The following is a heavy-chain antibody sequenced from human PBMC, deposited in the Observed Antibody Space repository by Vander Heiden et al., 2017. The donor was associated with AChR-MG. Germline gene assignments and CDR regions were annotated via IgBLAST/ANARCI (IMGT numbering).Heavy chain of an antibody. CDR1: GSRLPSSW. Sequence: EVQLVQSGAEVHQHGESLQISRKGSGSRLPSSWPGSVRQLPGKGLEWMGIIYPGDSDTRYSPSSQGQVTISADKSISTAYLQWSSLKASDTARYYCARLYGDYLDYWGQGTLVTVSS. V-gene: IGHV5-51*01. CDR3: ARLYGDYLDY. J-gene: IGHJ4*02. D-gene: IGHD4-17*01. CDR2: IYPGDSDT.